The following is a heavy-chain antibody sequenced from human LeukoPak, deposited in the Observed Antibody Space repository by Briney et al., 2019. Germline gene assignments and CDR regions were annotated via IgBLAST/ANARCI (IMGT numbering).Heavy chain of an antibody. CDR1: GFTFSSYT. D-gene: IGHD4-11*01. J-gene: IGHJ4*02. CDR3: ARDRDYSFDY. CDR2: IGGSGSPI. Sequence: GESLRLSCAVSGFTFSSYTMNWIRQVPGKGLEWVSYIGGSGSPIYYADSVKGRFTISSDNAKNSLYLQMNSLRAEDTAVYYCARDRDYSFDYWGQGTLVTDSS. V-gene: IGHV3-48*01.